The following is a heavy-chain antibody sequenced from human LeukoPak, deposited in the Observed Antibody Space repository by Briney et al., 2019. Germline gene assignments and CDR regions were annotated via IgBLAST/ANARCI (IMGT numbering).Heavy chain of an antibody. D-gene: IGHD2-21*01. Sequence: ASVKVSCKASGGTFSSYAISWVRQAPGQGLEWMGGIIPILGTTSYAQKFQGRVTMTADEATSTAYMELSSLRSEDTAVYYCARAGAFCGGDCYRLDYWGQGTLVAVSS. CDR1: GGTFSSYA. CDR3: ARAGAFCGGDCYRLDY. V-gene: IGHV1-69*13. CDR2: IIPILGTT. J-gene: IGHJ4*02.